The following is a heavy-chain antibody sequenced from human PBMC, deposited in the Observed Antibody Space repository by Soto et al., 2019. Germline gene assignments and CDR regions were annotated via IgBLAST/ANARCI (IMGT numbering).Heavy chain of an antibody. V-gene: IGHV3-30*12. D-gene: IGHD3-22*01. J-gene: IGHJ5*01. CDR3: ARLGYFDNSGYSYFDS. Sequence: GGSLRLSCEGSGFIFSNNGMHWVRQAPGKGLEWVAFMSYDGSAKFLADSVKGRFTISRDNSENTLSLQMNSLRAEDTAVYYCARLGYFDNSGYSYFDSWGHGTLVTVSS. CDR2: MSYDGSAK. CDR1: GFIFSNNG.